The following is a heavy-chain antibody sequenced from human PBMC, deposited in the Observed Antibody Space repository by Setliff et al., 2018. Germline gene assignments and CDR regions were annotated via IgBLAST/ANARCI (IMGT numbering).Heavy chain of an antibody. J-gene: IGHJ3*01. Sequence: ASVKVSCKASGHIFNSCGISWVRQAPGKGLEWVGWISSYNDVTTYAQRFQGRVTLTKDTSTSAAYMELRSLRSDDSAVYYCAISTLSICSGGSCPNAFDVWGQGTMVTVS. V-gene: IGHV1-18*01. CDR2: ISSYNDVT. CDR3: AISTLSICSGGSCPNAFDV. CDR1: GHIFNSCG. D-gene: IGHD2-15*01.